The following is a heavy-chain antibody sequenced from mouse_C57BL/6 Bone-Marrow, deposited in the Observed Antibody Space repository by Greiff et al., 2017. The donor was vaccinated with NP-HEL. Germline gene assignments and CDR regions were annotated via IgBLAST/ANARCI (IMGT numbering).Heavy chain of an antibody. Sequence: VHLVESGPGLVAPSQSLSITCTVSGFSLTSYGVDWVRQSPGKGLEWLGVIWGVGSTNYNSALKSRLSISKDNSKSQVFLKMNSLQTDDTAMYYCASEKGVRTAYWGQGTLVTVSA. J-gene: IGHJ3*01. CDR3: ASEKGVRTAY. CDR2: IWGVGST. D-gene: IGHD2-14*01. CDR1: GFSLTSYG. V-gene: IGHV2-6*01.